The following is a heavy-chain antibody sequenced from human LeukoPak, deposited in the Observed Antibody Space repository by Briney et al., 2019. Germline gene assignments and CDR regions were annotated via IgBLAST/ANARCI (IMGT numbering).Heavy chain of an antibody. CDR2: IYSGGST. CDR3: ARVTIFGVVTVGAGYFDY. Sequence: GGSLRLSCAASGFTFSNAWMSWVRQAPGKGLEWVSVIYSGGSTYYADSVKGRFTISRDNSKNTLYLQMNSLRAEDTAVYYCARVTIFGVVTVGAGYFDYWGQGTLVTVSS. D-gene: IGHD3-3*01. V-gene: IGHV3-53*01. CDR1: GFTFSNAW. J-gene: IGHJ4*02.